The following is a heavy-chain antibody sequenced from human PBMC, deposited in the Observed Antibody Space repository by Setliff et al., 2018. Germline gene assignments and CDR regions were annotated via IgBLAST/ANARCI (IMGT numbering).Heavy chain of an antibody. CDR2: LHTSGTT. Sequence: SETLSLTCAVSGGSITSGSYYWSWIRQHAGEGLEWIGRLHTSGTTDYNPSLKGRVTISADTSTNHFSLKLTSVTAADTAVYYCARDNTIVGATDYWGQGALVTVSS. V-gene: IGHV4-61*02. CDR1: GGSITSGSYY. CDR3: ARDNTIVGATDY. J-gene: IGHJ4*02. D-gene: IGHD1-26*01.